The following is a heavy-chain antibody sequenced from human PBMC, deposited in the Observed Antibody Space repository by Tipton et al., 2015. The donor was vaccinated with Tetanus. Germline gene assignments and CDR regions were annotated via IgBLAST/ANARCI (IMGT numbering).Heavy chain of an antibody. CDR3: AREADCSGGSCFSGDFDN. V-gene: IGHV3-23*01. D-gene: IGHD2-15*01. Sequence: SLRLSCAASGFTFSSYAMSWVRQAPGKGLEWVSVISGSDSTTYYADSVKGRFTISRDNSKNTLYLQMNSLRAEDTAVYYCAREADCSGGSCFSGDFDNWGQGTQVTVSS. CDR2: ISGSDSTT. J-gene: IGHJ4*02. CDR1: GFTFSSYA.